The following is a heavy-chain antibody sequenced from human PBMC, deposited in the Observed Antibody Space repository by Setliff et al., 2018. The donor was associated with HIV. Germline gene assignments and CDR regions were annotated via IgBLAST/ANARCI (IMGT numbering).Heavy chain of an antibody. V-gene: IGHV1-2*02. CDR2: ISPYDAAR. J-gene: IGHJ6*03. CDR3: VKDGSQSGLYYHYIDV. CDR1: GYTFTNNF. Sequence: ASVKVSCKASGYTFTNNFIHWVRQAPGQGLEWMGWISPYDAARKISQKFRGRVSLTTDTSINTAYMELSSLTTEDTALYYCVKDGSQSGLYYHYIDVWGKGTTVTVS. D-gene: IGHD2-2*02.